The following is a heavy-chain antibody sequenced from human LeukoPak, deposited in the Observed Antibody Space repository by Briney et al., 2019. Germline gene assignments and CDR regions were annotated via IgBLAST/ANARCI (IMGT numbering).Heavy chain of an antibody. V-gene: IGHV3-23*01. J-gene: IGHJ4*02. D-gene: IGHD1-26*01. CDR1: GFTFSSYA. CDR2: ISGSGDTT. Sequence: PGGSLRLSCAASGFTFSSYAMNWVRQAPGKGLEWVSFISGSGDTTYYADSVKGRFTISRDSSKSTLYLQMNSLRAEDTAVYYCAKSRGESRGASNYWGRGTLVTVSS. CDR3: AKSRGESRGASNY.